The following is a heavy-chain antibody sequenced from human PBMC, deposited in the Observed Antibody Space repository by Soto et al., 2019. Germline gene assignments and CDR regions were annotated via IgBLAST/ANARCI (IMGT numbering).Heavy chain of an antibody. CDR3: ARWAAGGNTGALDY. CDR1: GGSMRSNY. J-gene: IGHJ4*02. Sequence: QMQLQESGPGLVKPSETLALTCTVSGGSMRSNYWSWIRQPPGKGLEWIGYLYYSGSTNYNPSLQGRVTISVDTSKSQVALGLRSVTAADTAVYDCARWAAGGNTGALDYWGQRTLGTVSS. D-gene: IGHD6-13*01. V-gene: IGHV4-59*01. CDR2: LYYSGST.